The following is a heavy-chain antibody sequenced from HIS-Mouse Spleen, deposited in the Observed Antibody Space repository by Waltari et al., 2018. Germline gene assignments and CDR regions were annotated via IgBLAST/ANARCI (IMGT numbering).Heavy chain of an antibody. CDR1: GASIRSSRYY. V-gene: IGHV4-39*07. D-gene: IGHD6-13*01. CDR2: IYYSGST. J-gene: IGHJ2*01. Sequence: QLQLQESGPGLVKPSETLSLTCTVSGASIRSSRYYWGWIRQPPGKGLEWIGSIYYSGSTYYNPSLKSRVTISVDTSKNQFSPKLSSVTAADTAVYYCAREIPYSSSWYDWYFDLWGRGTLVTVSS. CDR3: AREIPYSSSWYDWYFDL.